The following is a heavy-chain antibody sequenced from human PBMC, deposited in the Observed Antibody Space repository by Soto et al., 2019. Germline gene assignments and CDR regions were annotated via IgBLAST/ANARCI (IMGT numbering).Heavy chain of an antibody. D-gene: IGHD3-22*01. Sequence: GGSLRLSCAASGFTFSSYGMHWVRQAPGKGLEWVAVIWYDGSNKYYADSVKGRFTISRDNSKNTLYLQMNSLRAEDTAVYYCARGTAMSSGYYYFDYWGQGTLVTVSS. V-gene: IGHV3-33*01. CDR2: IWYDGSNK. J-gene: IGHJ4*02. CDR1: GFTFSSYG. CDR3: ARGTAMSSGYYYFDY.